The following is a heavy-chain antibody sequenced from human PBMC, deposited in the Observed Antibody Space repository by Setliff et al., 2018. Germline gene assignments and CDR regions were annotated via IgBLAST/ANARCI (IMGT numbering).Heavy chain of an antibody. V-gene: IGHV4-39*01. CDR3: ARAPPNRYSGSYEYFYMDV. D-gene: IGHD1-26*01. Sequence: SETLSLTCTVSGDSISSSNYYWAWIRQSPGQGLEWIGNIDYSWRNYYYNPSLKSRVTIYVDTSKNRFSLKGNSVTAADTAVYYCARAPPNRYSGSYEYFYMDVWGKGTTVTVSS. CDR2: IDYSWRNY. J-gene: IGHJ6*03. CDR1: GDSISSSNYY.